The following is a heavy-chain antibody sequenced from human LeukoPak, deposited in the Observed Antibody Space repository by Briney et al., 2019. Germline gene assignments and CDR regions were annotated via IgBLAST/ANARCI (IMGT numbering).Heavy chain of an antibody. V-gene: IGHV3-23*01. CDR3: AKVFRKDGDFHLFDY. CDR1: GFTFSTYS. J-gene: IGHJ4*02. D-gene: IGHD4-17*01. CDR2: ISGSGDRT. Sequence: GGSLRLSCAASGFTFSTYSMNWVRQAPGKGLEWVSAISGSGDRTYYADSVKGRFAIFRDNSKNTLYLQMNSLRAEDTAVYYCAKVFRKDGDFHLFDYWGQGTLVTVSS.